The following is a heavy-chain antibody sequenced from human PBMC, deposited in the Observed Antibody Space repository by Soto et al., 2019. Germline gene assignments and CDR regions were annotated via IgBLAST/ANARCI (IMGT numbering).Heavy chain of an antibody. CDR1: GFTFGSYG. CDR2: ISYDGSNK. D-gene: IGHD1-26*01. CDR3: AKDRPSGSRPYYYGMDV. V-gene: IGHV3-30*18. Sequence: SLRLSCAASGFTFGSYGMHWVRQAPGKGLEWVAVISYDGSNKYYADSVKGRFTISRDNSKNTLYLQMNSLRAEDTAVYYCAKDRPSGSRPYYYGMDVWGQGTTVTVSS. J-gene: IGHJ6*02.